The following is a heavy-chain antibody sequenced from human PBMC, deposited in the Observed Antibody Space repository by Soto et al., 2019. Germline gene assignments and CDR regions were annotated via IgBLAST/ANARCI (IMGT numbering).Heavy chain of an antibody. Sequence: PGWSLRLSCASSVFTFISYAMSWVRQAPGKGLEWVSAISGSGGSTYYADSVKGRFTISRDNSKNTLYLQMNSLRAEDTAVYYCAKDRYYYDSSGFPLDYWGQGTLVTVSS. V-gene: IGHV3-23*01. CDR2: ISGSGGST. CDR3: AKDRYYYDSSGFPLDY. J-gene: IGHJ4*02. CDR1: VFTFISYA. D-gene: IGHD3-22*01.